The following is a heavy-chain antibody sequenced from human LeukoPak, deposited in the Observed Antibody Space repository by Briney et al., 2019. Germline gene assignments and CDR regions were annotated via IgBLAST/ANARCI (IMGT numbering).Heavy chain of an antibody. D-gene: IGHD3/OR15-3a*01. Sequence: PSETLSLTCTVSGVSISSSNSYWGWIRQPPGTGLEWIGSIYYSGNTYYNASLKSQVSISIDTSKNQFSLKLTSVTAADTAVYYCARQTGSGLFILPGGQGTLVTVSS. CDR1: GVSISSSNSY. CDR2: IYYSGNT. V-gene: IGHV4-39*01. CDR3: ARQTGSGLFILP. J-gene: IGHJ4*02.